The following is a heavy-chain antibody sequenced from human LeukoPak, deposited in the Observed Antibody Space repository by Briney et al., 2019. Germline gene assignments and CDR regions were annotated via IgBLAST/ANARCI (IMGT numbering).Heavy chain of an antibody. CDR1: GFTFSSYA. V-gene: IGHV3-23*01. CDR3: AKDHISYGDFDY. J-gene: IGHJ4*02. D-gene: IGHD4-17*01. Sequence: GGSLRLSCAASGFTFSSYAMSWVRQAPGKGLEWVSAISGSGGSTYYADSVKGRFTISRDNSKNTLYLQMNCLRAEDTAVYYCAKDHISYGDFDYWGQGTLVTVSS. CDR2: ISGSGGST.